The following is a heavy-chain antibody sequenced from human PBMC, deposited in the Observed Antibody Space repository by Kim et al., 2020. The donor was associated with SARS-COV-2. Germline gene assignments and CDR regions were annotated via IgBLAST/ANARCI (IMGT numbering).Heavy chain of an antibody. CDR1: GFTFSNAW. J-gene: IGHJ4*02. Sequence: GGSLRLSCAASGFTFSNAWMSWVRQAPGKGLEWVGRIKKKTDGETTDYAAPVKGRFTISRDDSKNTLYLQLNSLKTEDTAVYYCTWDRRSSLEARDYWGQGTLVTVSS. D-gene: IGHD3-3*02. CDR3: TWDRRSSLEARDY. V-gene: IGHV3-15*01. CDR2: IKKKTDGETT.